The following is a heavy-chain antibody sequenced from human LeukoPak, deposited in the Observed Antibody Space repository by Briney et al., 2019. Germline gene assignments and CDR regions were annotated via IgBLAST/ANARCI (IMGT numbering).Heavy chain of an antibody. J-gene: IGHJ4*02. Sequence: GGSLRLSCAASEFSVGSNYMTWVRQAPGKGLEWVSLIYSGGSTYYADSVKGRFTISRDNSKNTLYLQMNSLRAEDTAVYYCAREGVYSGSWLGFDYWGQGTLVTVSS. CDR3: AREGVYSGSWLGFDY. D-gene: IGHD1-26*01. CDR2: IYSGGST. V-gene: IGHV3-66*01. CDR1: EFSVGSNY.